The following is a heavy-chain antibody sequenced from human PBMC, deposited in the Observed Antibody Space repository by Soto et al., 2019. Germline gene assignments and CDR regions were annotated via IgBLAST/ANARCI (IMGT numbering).Heavy chain of an antibody. J-gene: IGHJ5*02. CDR1: GGSISSSSYY. CDR2: ISGSGGST. CDR3: ARDRGNYYDTSRFDP. D-gene: IGHD3-22*01. V-gene: IGHV3-23*01. Sequence: PSETLSLTCTVSGGSISSSSYYWGWIRQPPGKGLEWVSAISGSGGSTYYADSVKGRFTISRDNSKNTLYLQMNSLRAEDTAIYYCARDRGNYYDTSRFDPWGQGTLVTVSS.